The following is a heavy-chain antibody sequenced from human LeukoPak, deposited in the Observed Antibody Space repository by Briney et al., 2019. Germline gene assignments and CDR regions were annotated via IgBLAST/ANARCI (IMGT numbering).Heavy chain of an antibody. J-gene: IGHJ4*02. V-gene: IGHV3-11*04. CDR3: SLLWTPTDF. Sequence: PGGSLRLSCAASGFTFSDYYMSWIRQAPGKGLEWVSYISSSGSTIYYADSVRGRFIIARDNSTLYLQMESLRVDDTAVYYCSLLWTPTDFWGQGTLVTVSS. CDR2: ISSSGSTI. D-gene: IGHD2/OR15-2a*01. CDR1: GFTFSDYY.